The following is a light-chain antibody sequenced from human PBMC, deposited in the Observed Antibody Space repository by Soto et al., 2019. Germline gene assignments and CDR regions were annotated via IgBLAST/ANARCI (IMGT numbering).Light chain of an antibody. V-gene: IGLV2-14*01. CDR1: ISDVGGYDY. CDR2: DVS. J-gene: IGLJ1*01. Sequence: QSGLTQPAPVSGSPGQSIPISCTGTISDVGGYDYVSWYQQHPGKAPKLMIYDVSNRPSGVSNRFSGSKSGNTASLTISGLQADDEADYYCSSYTTSSTYVFGTGTKVTVL. CDR3: SSYTTSSTYV.